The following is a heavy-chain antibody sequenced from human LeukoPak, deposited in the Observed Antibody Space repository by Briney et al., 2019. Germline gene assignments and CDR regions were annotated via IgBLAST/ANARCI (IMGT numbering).Heavy chain of an antibody. V-gene: IGHV4-4*07. CDR3: AREVSSSWYGEYFQH. J-gene: IGHJ1*01. Sequence: PSXXLXLTCTVSGGSISSYYWSWIRQPAGKGLEWIGRIYTSGSTNYNPSLKSRVTMSVDTSKNQFSLKLSSVTAADTAVYYCAREVSSSWYGEYFQHWGQGTLVTVSS. CDR1: GGSISSYY. CDR2: IYTSGST. D-gene: IGHD6-13*01.